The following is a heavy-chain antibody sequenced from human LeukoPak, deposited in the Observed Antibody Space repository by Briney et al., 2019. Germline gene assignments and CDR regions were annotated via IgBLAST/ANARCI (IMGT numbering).Heavy chain of an antibody. CDR1: GGSFSGYY. V-gene: IGHV4-34*01. J-gene: IGHJ4*02. CDR3: ARFGRSPMVRGVIIRGYYFDY. D-gene: IGHD3-10*01. Sequence: SETLSLTCAVYGGSFSGYYWSWIRQPPGKGLEWIGEINHSGSTNYNPSPKSRVTISVDTSKNQFSLKLSSVAAADAAVYYCARFGRSPMVRGVIIRGYYFDYWGQGTLVTVSS. CDR2: INHSGST.